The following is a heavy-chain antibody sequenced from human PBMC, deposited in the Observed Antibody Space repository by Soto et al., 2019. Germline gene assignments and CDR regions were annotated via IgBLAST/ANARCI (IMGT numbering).Heavy chain of an antibody. CDR2: INSDGSSA. CDR1: GFTFNSYW. D-gene: IGHD5-12*01. Sequence: EGQLVESGGGLVQPGGSLRLSCAASGFTFNSYWMHWVRQTPGKGLMWVSRINSDGSSAFYADSVKGRFTISIDSAKNTLYLQMNSLRVEDTAVYYCARTLRATISPGYWGQGTLVNVSS. CDR3: ARTLRATISPGY. V-gene: IGHV3-74*01. J-gene: IGHJ4*02.